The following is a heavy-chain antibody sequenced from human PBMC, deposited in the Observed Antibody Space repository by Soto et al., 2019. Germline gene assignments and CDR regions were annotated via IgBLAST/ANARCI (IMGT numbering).Heavy chain of an antibody. CDR2: ISYDGGLE. CDR3: VTARGYGHASVPFS. V-gene: IGHV3-30*05. CDR1: GFTFTSYG. D-gene: IGHD2-21*02. J-gene: IGHJ5*02. Sequence: QAHLVESGGGVVQPGRSLRLSCAASGFTFTSYGMHWVRQAPGTRLEWVAVISYDGGLEHYADSVKGRFTISRHNSKNMVLLQVNRMRAEGTAVYYSVTARGYGHASVPFSWGQGTMASV.